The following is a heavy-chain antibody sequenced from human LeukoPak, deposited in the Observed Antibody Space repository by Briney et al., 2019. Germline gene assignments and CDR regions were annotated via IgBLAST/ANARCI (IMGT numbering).Heavy chain of an antibody. CDR3: AKHLYYYDSGHYFGEFDY. CDR2: ISYSGNT. V-gene: IGHV4-39*01. Sequence: KPSETLSLTCTVSGVSISSSFFYWGWIRQPPGKGLEWIGSISYSGNTYYNPSLKSRLTISVDTSKNQFSLKLSSVTAADTAVYYCAKHLYYYDSGHYFGEFDYWGQGTLVTVSS. CDR1: GVSISSSFFY. J-gene: IGHJ4*02. D-gene: IGHD3-22*01.